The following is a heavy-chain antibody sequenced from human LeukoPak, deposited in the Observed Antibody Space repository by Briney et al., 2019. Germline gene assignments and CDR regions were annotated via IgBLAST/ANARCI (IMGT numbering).Heavy chain of an antibody. V-gene: IGHV3-7*01. CDR3: ARQVMIPDY. CDR2: IKEDGSEK. J-gene: IGHJ4*02. Sequence: GGSLRLSCAASGFTFSTYWMSWVRQAPGKGLEWVANIKEDGSEKYYVDSVKGRFTISRDNAKNSLYLQMHSLRAEDTAVYYCARQVMIPDYWGQGTLVIVSS. CDR1: GFTFSTYW. D-gene: IGHD3-22*01.